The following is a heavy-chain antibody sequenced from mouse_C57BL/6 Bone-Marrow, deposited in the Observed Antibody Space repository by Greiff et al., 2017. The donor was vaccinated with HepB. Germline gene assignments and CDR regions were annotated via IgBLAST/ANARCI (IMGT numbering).Heavy chain of an antibody. CDR2: IDPSDSET. Sequence: QVQLKESGAELVRPGSSVKLSCKASGYTFTSYWMHWVKQRPIQGLEWIGNIDPSDSETHYNQKFKDKATLTVDKSSSTAYMQLSSLTSEDSAVYYCARWRYGNHWYFDVWGTGTTVTVSS. CDR1: GYTFTSYW. J-gene: IGHJ1*03. CDR3: ARWRYGNHWYFDV. D-gene: IGHD2-1*01. V-gene: IGHV1-52*01.